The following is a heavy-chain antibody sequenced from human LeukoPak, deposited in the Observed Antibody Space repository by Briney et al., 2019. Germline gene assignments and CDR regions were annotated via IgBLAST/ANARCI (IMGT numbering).Heavy chain of an antibody. J-gene: IGHJ4*02. D-gene: IGHD2-15*01. V-gene: IGHV3-48*01. CDR1: GFIFSNYN. CDR3: TRIHGGYPFDY. Sequence: GGSLRLSCVASGFIFSNYNMNWVRQAPGKGLEWVAYISSSSPTIYYADSVKGRFTISRGNAKNSLYLQMNSLRAEDTAIYYCTRIHGGYPFDYWGQGTLVTVSS. CDR2: ISSSSPTI.